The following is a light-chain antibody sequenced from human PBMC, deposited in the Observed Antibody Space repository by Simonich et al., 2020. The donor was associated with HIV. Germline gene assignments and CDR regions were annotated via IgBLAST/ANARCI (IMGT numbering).Light chain of an antibody. CDR3: CSYVGSSTYVV. CDR1: SSDVGNYNL. CDR2: DGT. Sequence: QSALTQPASVSGSPGQSITISCTGTSSDVGNYNLVSWYQQPPVKAPKLIIYDGTERPPGVSNRFSGSKSGNTASLTISGLQAEDETDYYCCSYVGSSTYVVFGGGTKLTVL. J-gene: IGLJ2*01. V-gene: IGLV2-23*01.